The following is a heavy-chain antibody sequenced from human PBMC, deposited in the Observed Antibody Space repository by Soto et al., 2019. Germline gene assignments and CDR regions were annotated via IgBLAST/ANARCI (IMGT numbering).Heavy chain of an antibody. CDR2: INPNSGGT. Sequence: ASVKVSCKASGYTFTGYYMHWVRQAPGQGLEWMGWINPNSGGTNYAQKFQGWVTMTRDTSISTAYMELSRLRSDDTAVYYCAVSRRFLEWFYFDYWGQGTLVTVSS. V-gene: IGHV1-2*04. CDR1: GYTFTGYY. CDR3: AVSRRFLEWFYFDY. D-gene: IGHD3-3*01. J-gene: IGHJ4*02.